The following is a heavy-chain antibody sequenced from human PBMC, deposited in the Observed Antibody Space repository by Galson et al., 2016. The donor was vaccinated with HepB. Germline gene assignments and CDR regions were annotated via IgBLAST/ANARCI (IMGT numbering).Heavy chain of an antibody. Sequence: SVKVSCKASGYIFIRYYIHWVRQAPGQGLEWMGIINPSGGSTSYAQRFQGRVTMTRDTSTSTVYMELSSLRSEDTAVYYCARDRYDSSGYQYHYFDYWGQGTLVTVSS. CDR2: INPSGGST. J-gene: IGHJ4*02. CDR1: GYIFIRYY. D-gene: IGHD3-22*01. V-gene: IGHV1-46*01. CDR3: ARDRYDSSGYQYHYFDY.